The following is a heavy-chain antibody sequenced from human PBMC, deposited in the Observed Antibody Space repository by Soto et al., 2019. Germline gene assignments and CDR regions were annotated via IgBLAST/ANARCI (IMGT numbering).Heavy chain of an antibody. CDR1: GGSFSGYY. CDR3: ARAGVVRGVIKARWHFDL. Sequence: PSETLSLTCAVYGGSFSGYYWSWIRQPPGKGLEWIGEINHSGSTNYNPSLKSRVTISVDTSKNQFSLKLSSVTAADTAVYYCARAGVVRGVIKARWHFDLWGRGTLVTVSS. V-gene: IGHV4-34*01. CDR2: INHSGST. J-gene: IGHJ2*01. D-gene: IGHD3-10*01.